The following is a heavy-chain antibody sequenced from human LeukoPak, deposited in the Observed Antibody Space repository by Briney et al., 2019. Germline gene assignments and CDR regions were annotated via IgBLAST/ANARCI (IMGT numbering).Heavy chain of an antibody. CDR3: ARSRYCSSTGCYSFDY. D-gene: IGHD2-2*02. J-gene: IGHJ4*02. V-gene: IGHV5-51*01. Sequence: GESLKISCKGSGYRFTSYWIGWVRQMPGKGLEWMGIIYPGDSDTRYSPSFQGQVTISADKSISTAYLQWSSLKASDTAMYYCARSRYCSSTGCYSFDYWGRGTLVTVSS. CDR1: GYRFTSYW. CDR2: IYPGDSDT.